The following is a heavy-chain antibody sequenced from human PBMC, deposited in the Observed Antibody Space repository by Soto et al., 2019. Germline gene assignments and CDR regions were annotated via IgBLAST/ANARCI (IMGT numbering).Heavy chain of an antibody. Sequence: HTLSLTCAISGDSVSSNTAAWNWIRSSPSRGLEWLGRTYYRSNWRHDYAVSVKSRITVNPDTSKNHFSLQLNSVTPDDTAVYDCSRGVAGSGFDLWGQGTLVTASS. CDR3: SRGVAGSGFDL. V-gene: IGHV6-1*01. D-gene: IGHD6-19*01. J-gene: IGHJ4*02. CDR1: GDSVSSNTAA. CDR2: TYYRSNWRH.